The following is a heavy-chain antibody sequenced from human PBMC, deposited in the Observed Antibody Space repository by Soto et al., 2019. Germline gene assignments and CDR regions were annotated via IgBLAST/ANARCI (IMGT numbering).Heavy chain of an antibody. J-gene: IGHJ3*02. Sequence: ASVKVSCKASGYTFTSFGISWVRQAPGQGLEWMGWISAYNGDTNYAQKFQGRLTLTTDTSTSTAYMELRSLRSDDTAVYYCARDRGYSGKSYSFDIWGQGARVTVSS. CDR1: GYTFTSFG. D-gene: IGHD1-26*01. CDR2: ISAYNGDT. CDR3: ARDRGYSGKSYSFDI. V-gene: IGHV1-18*04.